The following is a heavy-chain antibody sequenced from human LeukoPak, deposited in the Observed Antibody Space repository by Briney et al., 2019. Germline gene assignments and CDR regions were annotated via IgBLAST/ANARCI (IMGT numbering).Heavy chain of an antibody. J-gene: IGHJ6*02. D-gene: IGHD2-8*02. CDR2: IDPDGSTT. CDR1: GFTLNGFW. Sequence: GGSLRLSCAASGFTLNGFWMHWVSQAPGEGLVWVSRIDPDGSTTNYAESVKGRFTTSRDNAKNTMYLQMNSLRAEDTALYYCTRVQAGRSGLMDVWGRGTTVTVSS. CDR3: TRVQAGRSGLMDV. V-gene: IGHV3-74*01.